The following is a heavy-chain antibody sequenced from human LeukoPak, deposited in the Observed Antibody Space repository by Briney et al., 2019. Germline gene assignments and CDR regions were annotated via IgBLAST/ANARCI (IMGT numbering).Heavy chain of an antibody. Sequence: GGSLRPSCVASGFTFNSYAMSWVRQAPGKGLEWVSAISGSGGSTYYADSVKGRFTISRDNSKNTLYLQMNSLRAEDTAVYYCAKESGGVVVPSAYFDYWGQGTLVTVSS. CDR2: ISGSGGST. J-gene: IGHJ4*02. D-gene: IGHD2-21*01. CDR1: GFTFNSYA. CDR3: AKESGGVVVPSAYFDY. V-gene: IGHV3-23*01.